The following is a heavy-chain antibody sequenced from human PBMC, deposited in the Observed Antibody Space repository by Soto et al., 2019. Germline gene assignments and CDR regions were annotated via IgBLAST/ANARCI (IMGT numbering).Heavy chain of an antibody. J-gene: IGHJ6*02. CDR1: GFTFTSSA. Sequence: SVKVSCKASGFTFTSSAVQWVRQARGQRLEWIGWIVVGSGNTNYAQKFQERVTITRDMSTSTAYMELSSLRSEDTAVYYCAAWPEWLFSYGMDVWGQGTTVTVSS. CDR2: IVVGSGNT. CDR3: AAWPEWLFSYGMDV. V-gene: IGHV1-58*01. D-gene: IGHD3-3*01.